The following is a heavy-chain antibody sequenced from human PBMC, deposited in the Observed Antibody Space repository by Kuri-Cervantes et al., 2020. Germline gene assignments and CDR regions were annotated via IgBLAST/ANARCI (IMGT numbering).Heavy chain of an antibody. V-gene: IGHV1-2*02. J-gene: IGHJ5*02. CDR2: INPHSGFT. Sequence: ASVKVSCKASGYAFTDYYIHWVRQAPGQGLEWMGWINPHSGFTSFSQKFQGRVTMTRDTSINTVYMQLSGLRYDDTAVYYCAKWDRPLRSRRNWFDPWGQGTLVTVSS. CDR1: GYAFTDYY. D-gene: IGHD1-26*01. CDR3: AKWDRPLRSRRNWFDP.